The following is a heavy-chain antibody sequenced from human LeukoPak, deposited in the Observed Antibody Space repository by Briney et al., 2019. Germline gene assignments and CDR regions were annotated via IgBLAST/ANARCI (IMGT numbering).Heavy chain of an antibody. V-gene: IGHV5-51*01. CDR3: ARHFSGIAGANYDY. CDR1: GCSFTSYW. CDR2: IYPGDSDT. Sequence: GESLKISCKGSGCSFTSYWIGWVRQLPGKGLEWMGIIYPGDSDTKYSPSFQGQVTISADKSINTAYLQWSSLKASDTAMYYCARHFSGIAGANYDYWGQGTLVTVSS. J-gene: IGHJ4*02. D-gene: IGHD1-26*01.